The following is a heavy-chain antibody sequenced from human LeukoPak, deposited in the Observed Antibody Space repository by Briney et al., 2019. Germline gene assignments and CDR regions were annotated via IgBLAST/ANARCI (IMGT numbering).Heavy chain of an antibody. V-gene: IGHV1-18*01. J-gene: IGHJ4*02. D-gene: IGHD3-16*02. Sequence: ASVKVSCKASGYTFTCYAISWVRQAPGQGPEWMGWINMYNGNTNYAQKLQGRVTMTTDTSTSTAYMELRSLRSDDTAVYYCARVVGNYVWGSYRPEGCFDSWGQGTLVTVSS. CDR2: INMYNGNT. CDR1: GYTFTCYA. CDR3: ARVVGNYVWGSYRPEGCFDS.